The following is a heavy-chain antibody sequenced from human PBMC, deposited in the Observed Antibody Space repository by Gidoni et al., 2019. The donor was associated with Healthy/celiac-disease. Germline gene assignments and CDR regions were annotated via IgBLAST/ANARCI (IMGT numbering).Heavy chain of an antibody. J-gene: IGHJ3*02. Sequence: QVHLVQSGAEVKKPGASVQVSCKASGSPFTSYGISWVRQAPGQGLEWMGWISADNGNTNYAQKLHGRVTMTTDTSTSTAYMELRSLRSDDTAVYYCARAYSWGPDAFDIGGQGTMVTVSS. CDR1: GSPFTSYG. CDR2: ISADNGNT. D-gene: IGHD5-18*01. V-gene: IGHV1-18*01. CDR3: ARAYSWGPDAFDI.